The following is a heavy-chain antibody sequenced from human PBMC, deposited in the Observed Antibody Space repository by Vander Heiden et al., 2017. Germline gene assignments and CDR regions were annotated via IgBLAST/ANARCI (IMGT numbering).Heavy chain of an antibody. J-gene: IGHJ5*02. V-gene: IGHV1-46*01. CDR1: GYTFTSYY. CDR2: INPSGGST. D-gene: IGHD6-13*01. CDR3: ARDRGAAAGNAKNWFDP. Sequence: QVQLVQSGAEVKKPGASVTVSCRASGYTFTSYYMHLVRQAPGQGLEWMGIINPSGGSTSYAQKFQGRVTMTRDTSTSKVYMELSSLRSEDTAVYYCARDRGAAAGNAKNWFDPWGQGTLVTVSS.